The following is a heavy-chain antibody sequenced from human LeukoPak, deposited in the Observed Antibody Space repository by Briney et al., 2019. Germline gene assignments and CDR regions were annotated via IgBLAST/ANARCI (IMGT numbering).Heavy chain of an antibody. Sequence: GGSLRLSCAASGFTFSRYSMNWVRQAPGKGLEWVSLITSSSNYIYYADSVKGRFTISRDNAKNSLYLEMNSLRAEDTAVYYCARGPSGYHNTGGQGTLVTVSS. CDR2: ITSSSNYI. D-gene: IGHD5-12*01. J-gene: IGHJ4*02. CDR3: ARGPSGYHNT. V-gene: IGHV3-21*01. CDR1: GFTFSRYS.